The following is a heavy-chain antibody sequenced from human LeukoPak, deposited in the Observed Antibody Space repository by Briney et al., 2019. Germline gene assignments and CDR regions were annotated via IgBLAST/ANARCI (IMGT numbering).Heavy chain of an antibody. CDR3: ARRLTQYDCFDP. J-gene: IGHJ5*02. D-gene: IGHD2-2*01. V-gene: IGHV6-1*01. CDR2: TYYRSTWYN. Sequence: SRTLSLTCVISGDSVSSNSAAWNWIRQSPSRGLEWLGRTYYRSTWYNDYAVSVRGRITVNPDTSKNQFSLHLNSVTPEDTAVYYCARRLTQYDCFDPWGQGILVTVSS. CDR1: GDSVSSNSAA.